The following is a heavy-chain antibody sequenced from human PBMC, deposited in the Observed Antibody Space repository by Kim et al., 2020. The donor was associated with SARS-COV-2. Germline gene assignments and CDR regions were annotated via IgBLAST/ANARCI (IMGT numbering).Heavy chain of an antibody. CDR3: AKAPRGDFWSGYTLFDY. Sequence: VKGRFTISRDNSKNTLYLQMNSLRAEDTAVYYCAKAPRGDFWSGYTLFDYWGQGTLVTVSS. J-gene: IGHJ4*02. V-gene: IGHV3-23*01. D-gene: IGHD3-3*01.